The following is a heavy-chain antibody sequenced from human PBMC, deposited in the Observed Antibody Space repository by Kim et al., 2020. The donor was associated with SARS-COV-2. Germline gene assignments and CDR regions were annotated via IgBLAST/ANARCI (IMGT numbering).Heavy chain of an antibody. CDR3: ARDLAVAGTVYYYYGMDV. D-gene: IGHD6-19*01. CDR2: INAGNGNT. Sequence: ASVKVSCKASGYTFTSYAMHWVRQAPGQRLEWMGWINAGNGNTKYSQKFQGRVTITRDTSASTAYMELSSLRSEDTAVYYCARDLAVAGTVYYYYGMDVWGQGTTVTVSS. V-gene: IGHV1-3*01. J-gene: IGHJ6*02. CDR1: GYTFTSYA.